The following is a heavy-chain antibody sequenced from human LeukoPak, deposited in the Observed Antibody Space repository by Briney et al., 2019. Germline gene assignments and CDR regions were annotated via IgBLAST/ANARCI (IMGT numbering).Heavy chain of an antibody. Sequence: GGSLRLSCAASGFTFSSYWMHWVGQAPGKGLVWVSRINSDGSSTNYADSVEGRFTISRDNAKNTLYLQMNSLRAEDTAVYYCASWRVATWDWGQGTLVTVSS. CDR1: GFTFSSYW. D-gene: IGHD3-3*01. CDR3: ASWRVATWD. CDR2: INSDGSST. V-gene: IGHV3-74*01. J-gene: IGHJ4*02.